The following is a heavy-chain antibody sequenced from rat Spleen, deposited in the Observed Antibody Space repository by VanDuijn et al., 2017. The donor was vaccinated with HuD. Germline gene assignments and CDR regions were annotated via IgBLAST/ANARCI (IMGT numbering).Heavy chain of an antibody. CDR2: INTDGGDT. CDR1: GFTFRSYW. D-gene: IGHD1-11*01. V-gene: IGHV5-58*01. Sequence: EVQLVESGGGLVQPGRSLKLSCAASGFTFRSYWMYWIRQAPGKGLEWVSSINTDGGDTYYSDSVKGRFTISRDNAENTVYLQMNSLRSEDTATYYCAKDLDYGPDYWGQGVMVTVSS. J-gene: IGHJ2*01. CDR3: AKDLDYGPDY.